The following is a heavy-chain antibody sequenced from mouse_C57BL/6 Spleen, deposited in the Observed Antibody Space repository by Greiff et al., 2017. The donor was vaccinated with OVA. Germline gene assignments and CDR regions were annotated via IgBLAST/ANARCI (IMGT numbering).Heavy chain of an antibody. J-gene: IGHJ4*01. CDR2: IYPGDGDT. CDR3: AREDGNPYYYAMDY. Sequence: QVQLQQSGPELVKPGASVKISCKASGYAFSSSWMNWVKQRPGKGLEWIGRIYPGDGDTNYNGKFKGKATLTADKSSSTAYLQLSSLTSEDSAVYVCAREDGNPYYYAMDYWGQGTSVTVSS. CDR1: GYAFSSSW. D-gene: IGHD2-1*01. V-gene: IGHV1-82*01.